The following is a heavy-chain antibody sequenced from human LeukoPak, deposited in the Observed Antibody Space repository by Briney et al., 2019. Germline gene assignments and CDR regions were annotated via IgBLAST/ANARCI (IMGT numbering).Heavy chain of an antibody. Sequence: GASVKVSCKASGYTFTSYGISWVRQAPGQGLEWMGWISAYNGNTNYAQKLQGRVTMTRDMSTGTFYMELSSLISEDTAVYYCARAYCGGDCYSGYFFDYWGQGTLVTVSS. V-gene: IGHV1-18*01. D-gene: IGHD2-21*02. CDR3: ARAYCGGDCYSGYFFDY. CDR2: ISAYNGNT. J-gene: IGHJ4*02. CDR1: GYTFTSYG.